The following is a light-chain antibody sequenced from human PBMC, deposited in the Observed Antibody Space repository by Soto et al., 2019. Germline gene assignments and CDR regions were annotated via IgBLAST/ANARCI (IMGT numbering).Light chain of an antibody. Sequence: QSALTQPASVSGSPGQSITISCAGTGGDVGAYNYVSWYQQHPGKAPRLMIYEVFRRPSGISNRFSASKSGNTASLTISTRQADEEADYYCSSYTTSNPVVFGGGTKLTVL. V-gene: IGLV2-14*01. CDR1: GGDVGAYNY. J-gene: IGLJ3*02. CDR3: SSYTTSNPVV. CDR2: EVF.